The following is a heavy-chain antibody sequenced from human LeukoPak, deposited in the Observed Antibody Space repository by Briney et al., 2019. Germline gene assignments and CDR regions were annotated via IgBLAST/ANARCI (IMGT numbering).Heavy chain of an antibody. CDR1: GGTFSSYA. D-gene: IGHD1-26*01. J-gene: IGHJ5*02. Sequence: SVKVSCKASGGTFSSYAISWVRQAPGQGLEWMGRIIPILGIANYAQKFQGRVTITADKSTSTAYMELSSLRSEDTAVYYCARGRIVGGLDPWGQGTLVTVSS. CDR2: IIPILGIA. CDR3: ARGRIVGGLDP. V-gene: IGHV1-69*04.